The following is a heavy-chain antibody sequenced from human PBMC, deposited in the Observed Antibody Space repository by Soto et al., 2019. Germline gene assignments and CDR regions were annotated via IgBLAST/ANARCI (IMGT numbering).Heavy chain of an antibody. CDR2: IIPIFATT. D-gene: IGHD4-17*01. V-gene: IGHV1-69*01. Sequence: GASVKVSCKASGDTFSTYAISWVRQAPGQGLEWMGGIIPIFATTNYAQKFQGRVTITADESTNTVYMELSSLRSEDTAVYYCAKTPPRTTATAYYFDYWGQGTLVTVSS. CDR1: GDTFSTYA. J-gene: IGHJ4*02. CDR3: AKTPPRTTATAYYFDY.